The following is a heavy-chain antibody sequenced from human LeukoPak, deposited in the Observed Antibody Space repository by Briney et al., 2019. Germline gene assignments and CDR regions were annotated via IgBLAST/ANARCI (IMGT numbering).Heavy chain of an antibody. CDR2: IYWDDDK. J-gene: IGHJ3*02. CDR1: GFSLSTSGVG. D-gene: IGHD6-19*01. Sequence: VSGPTLVNPTQTLTLTCTFSGFSLSTSGVGVGWIRQPPGKALEWLALIYWDDDKRYSPSLKSRLTITKDTSKNQVVLTMANMDPVDTATYYCAHRGPWLVRGAFDIWGQGTMVTVSS. V-gene: IGHV2-5*02. CDR3: AHRGPWLVRGAFDI.